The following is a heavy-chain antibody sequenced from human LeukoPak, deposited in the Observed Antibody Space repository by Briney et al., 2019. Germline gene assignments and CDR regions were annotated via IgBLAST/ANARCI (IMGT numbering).Heavy chain of an antibody. CDR3: ARGDSYGSYVDY. CDR2: INPNSGGT. J-gene: IGHJ4*02. CDR1: GYTFTGYY. V-gene: IGHV1-2*02. Sequence: GASVKVSCKASGYTFTGYYMHWVRQAPGQGLEWMGWINPNSGGTNYAQKFQGRVTMTKDTSISTAYMELSRLRSDDTAVYSCARGDSYGSYVDYLGEGTLVTDSS. D-gene: IGHD5-18*01.